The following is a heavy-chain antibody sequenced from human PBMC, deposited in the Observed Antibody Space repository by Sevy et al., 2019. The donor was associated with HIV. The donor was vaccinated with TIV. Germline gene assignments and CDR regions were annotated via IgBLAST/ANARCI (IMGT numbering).Heavy chain of an antibody. CDR2: INHTGGT. CDR3: ASLDH. J-gene: IGHJ4*02. V-gene: IGHV4-34*01. CDR1: GWSFSGYY. Sequence: SQTLSLTCAVYGWSFSGYYWRWIRQPPGKGLEWIGEINHTGGTNYNPSLKSRVTISVDKSKNQFSLRLTSITAADTAMYYCASLDHWGQGTLVTVSS.